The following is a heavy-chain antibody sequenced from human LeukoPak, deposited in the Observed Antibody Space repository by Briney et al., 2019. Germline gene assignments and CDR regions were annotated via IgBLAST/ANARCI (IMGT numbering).Heavy chain of an antibody. Sequence: ASVKVSCKASGYTFTGYYMHWVRQAPGQGLEWMGGIIPIFGTANYAQKFQGRVTITADESTSTAYMELSSLRSEDTAVYYCARGGDYYDSSGYSYYFDYWGQGTLVTVSS. D-gene: IGHD3-22*01. CDR1: GYTFTGYY. V-gene: IGHV1-69*13. J-gene: IGHJ4*02. CDR3: ARGGDYYDSSGYSYYFDY. CDR2: IIPIFGTA.